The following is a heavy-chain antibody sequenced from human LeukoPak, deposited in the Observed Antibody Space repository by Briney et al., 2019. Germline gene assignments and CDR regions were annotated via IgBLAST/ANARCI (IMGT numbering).Heavy chain of an antibody. J-gene: IGHJ4*02. D-gene: IGHD6-13*01. Sequence: GGSLRLSCAASGFTFSSYAMSWVRQAPGKGLEWVSAISGSGGSTYYADSVKGRFTISRDNSKNTLYLQMNSLRAEDTAVYYCAKGVAAAGTGLGDYWGQGTLVTVSS. CDR3: AKGVAAAGTGLGDY. V-gene: IGHV3-23*01. CDR1: GFTFSSYA. CDR2: ISGSGGST.